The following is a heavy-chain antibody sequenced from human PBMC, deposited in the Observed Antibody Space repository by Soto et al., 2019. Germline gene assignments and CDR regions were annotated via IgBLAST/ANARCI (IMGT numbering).Heavy chain of an antibody. J-gene: IGHJ4*02. CDR2: ISSSSSYI. D-gene: IGHD2-2*01. CDR3: ARDSIVVVPAANDY. CDR1: GFTFSSYS. Sequence: GGSLRLSCAASGFTFSSYSMNWVRQAPGKGLEWVSSISSSSSYIYYADSVKGRFTISRDNAKNSLYLQMNSLRAEDTAVYYCARDSIVVVPAANDYWGQGTLVTVSS. V-gene: IGHV3-21*01.